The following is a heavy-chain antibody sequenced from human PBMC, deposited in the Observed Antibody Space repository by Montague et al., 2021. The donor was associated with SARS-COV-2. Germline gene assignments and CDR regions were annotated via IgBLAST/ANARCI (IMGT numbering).Heavy chain of an antibody. CDR3: TTERGYYYGSGGYYSPRRTFDY. J-gene: IGHJ4*02. CDR1: GFTFSNAW. V-gene: IGHV3-15*01. CDR2: IKSKTDGGTT. D-gene: IGHD3-10*01. Sequence: SLRLSCAASGFTFSNAWMSWVRQAPGKGLEWVGRIKSKTDGGTTDYAAPVKGRFTISRDDSKNTLYLQMNSLKTEDTAVYYCTTERGYYYGSGGYYSPRRTFDYWGQGTLVTVSS.